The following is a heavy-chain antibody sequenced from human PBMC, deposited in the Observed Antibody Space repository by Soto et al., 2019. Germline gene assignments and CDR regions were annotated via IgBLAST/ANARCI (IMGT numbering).Heavy chain of an antibody. Sequence: QVQLVQSGAEVKKPGSSVKVSSKASGGTFSSYAISWVRQAPGQGLEWMGGIIPIFGTANYAQKFQGRVTITADKSTSTAYMELSSLRSEDTAVYYCARVGPLGRAQGWFDPWGQGTLVTVSS. V-gene: IGHV1-69*06. D-gene: IGHD7-27*01. CDR3: ARVGPLGRAQGWFDP. CDR1: GGTFSSYA. J-gene: IGHJ5*02. CDR2: IIPIFGTA.